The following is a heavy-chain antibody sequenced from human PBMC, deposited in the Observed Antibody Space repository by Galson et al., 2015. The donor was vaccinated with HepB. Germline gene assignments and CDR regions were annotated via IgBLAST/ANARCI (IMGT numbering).Heavy chain of an antibody. J-gene: IGHJ4*02. Sequence: SVKVSCKVSGYTLTELSMHWVRQAPGKGLEWMGGFDPEDGETIYAQKFQGRVTMTEDTSTDTAYMELSSLRSEDTAVYYCATIPYYYDSSGYYYKGVYWGQGTLVTVSS. CDR1: GYTLTELS. V-gene: IGHV1-24*01. D-gene: IGHD3-22*01. CDR2: FDPEDGET. CDR3: ATIPYYYDSSGYYYKGVY.